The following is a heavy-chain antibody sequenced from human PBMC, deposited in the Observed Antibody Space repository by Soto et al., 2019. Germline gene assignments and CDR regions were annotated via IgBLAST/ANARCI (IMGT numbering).Heavy chain of an antibody. CDR3: ARDRGSYGMDV. V-gene: IGHV4-31*03. CDR1: GDSISVGYY. CDR2: VSPSGTT. J-gene: IGHJ6*02. Sequence: QVQLQESGPGLVKPSQTLSLTCTVSGDSISVGYYWSWIRQHPGKGLEWIGYVSPSGTTYYNPSLKXXVSISTDTSKNQCSLEVSSVTAADTAVYYCARDRGSYGMDVWGQGTTVTVSS.